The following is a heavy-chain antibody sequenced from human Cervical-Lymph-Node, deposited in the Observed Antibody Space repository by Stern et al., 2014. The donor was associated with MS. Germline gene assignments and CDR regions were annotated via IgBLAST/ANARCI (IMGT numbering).Heavy chain of an antibody. CDR3: ARGYCSGGSCYPPGY. CDR1: GGSISSGSYY. Sequence: QVQLQESGPGLVKPSQTLSLTCTVSGGSISSGSYYWSWIRQPAGKGLEWIGRIYTSGSTNYNPSLKSRVTISVDTSKNQFYLKLSSVTAADTAVYYCARGYCSGGSCYPPGYWGQGTLVTVSS. D-gene: IGHD2-15*01. J-gene: IGHJ4*02. V-gene: IGHV4-61*02. CDR2: IYTSGST.